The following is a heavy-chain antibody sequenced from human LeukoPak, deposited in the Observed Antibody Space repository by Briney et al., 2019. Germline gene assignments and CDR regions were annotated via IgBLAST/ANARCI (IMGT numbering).Heavy chain of an antibody. CDR1: GFTFSSYA. V-gene: IGHV3-23*01. J-gene: IGHJ4*02. Sequence: GGSLRLSCAASGFTFSSYAMSWVRQAPGKGLEWVSAISGSGGSTYFADSVKGRFTISRDNSKNTLYLQMNSLRAEDTAVYYCAKDVRARPLSSRWYLFDYWGQGTLVTVSS. CDR3: AKDVRARPLSSRWYLFDY. D-gene: IGHD6-13*01. CDR2: ISGSGGST.